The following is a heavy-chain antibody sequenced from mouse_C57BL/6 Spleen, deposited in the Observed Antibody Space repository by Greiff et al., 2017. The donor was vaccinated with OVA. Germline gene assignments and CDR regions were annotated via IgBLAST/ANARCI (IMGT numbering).Heavy chain of an antibody. CDR1: GYTFTSYW. CDR3: ARSLSSGWYFDV. J-gene: IGHJ1*03. V-gene: IGHV1-55*01. D-gene: IGHD1-1*01. CDR2: IYPGSGST. Sequence: QVQLQQPGAELVKPGASVKMSCKASGYTFTSYWITWVKQRPGQGLEWIGDIYPGSGSTNYNEKFKSKATLTVDTSSSTAYMQLSCLTSEYSAVYYCARSLSSGWYFDVWGTGTTVTVSS.